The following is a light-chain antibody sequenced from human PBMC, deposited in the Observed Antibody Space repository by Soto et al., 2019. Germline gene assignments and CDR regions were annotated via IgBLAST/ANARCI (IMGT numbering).Light chain of an antibody. Sequence: EIVLTQSPGTLSLSPGERATLSCRASQSVSSSYLAWYQQKPGQAPRLLIYGASSRATGIPDRFSASGSGTDFTLTLSRLGPEDFAVYYCQQYGSSPLTFGGGTKVEIK. CDR3: QQYGSSPLT. J-gene: IGKJ4*02. CDR2: GAS. CDR1: QSVSSSY. V-gene: IGKV3-20*01.